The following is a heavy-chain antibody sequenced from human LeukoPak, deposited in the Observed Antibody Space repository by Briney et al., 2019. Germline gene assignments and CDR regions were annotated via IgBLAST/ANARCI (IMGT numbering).Heavy chain of an antibody. CDR3: VVTAIQYDAFDI. J-gene: IGHJ3*02. Sequence: SETLFLTCAVSGGSISSSNWWSWVRQPPGKGLEWIGEIYHSGSTNYNPSLKSRVTISVDKSKNQFSLKLSSVTAADTAVYYCVVTAIQYDAFDIWGQGTMVTVSS. CDR1: GGSISSSNW. CDR2: IYHSGST. D-gene: IGHD2-21*02. V-gene: IGHV4-4*02.